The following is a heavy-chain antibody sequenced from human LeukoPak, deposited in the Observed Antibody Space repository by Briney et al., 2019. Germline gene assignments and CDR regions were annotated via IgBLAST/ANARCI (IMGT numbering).Heavy chain of an antibody. CDR3: ARELNIAAAGIYYMDV. CDR2: ISSSASTI. V-gene: IGHV3-11*01. D-gene: IGHD6-13*01. Sequence: GGSLRLSCAASVFIFSDYYMSWIRQAPGKGLEWVSYISSSASTIYYADSVKGRFTISRDNAKNPLYLQMNSLRAEDTAVYYCARELNIAAAGIYYMDVWGKGTTVTVSS. CDR1: VFIFSDYY. J-gene: IGHJ6*03.